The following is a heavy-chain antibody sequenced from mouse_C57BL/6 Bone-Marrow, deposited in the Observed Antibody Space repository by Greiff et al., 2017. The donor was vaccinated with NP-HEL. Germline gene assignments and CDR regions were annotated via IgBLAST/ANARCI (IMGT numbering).Heavy chain of an antibody. Sequence: VQLQQPGAELVKPGASVKLSCKASGYTFTSYWMHWVKQRPGQGLEWIGMIHPNSGSTNYNEKFKSKATLTVDKSSSTAYRQLSSLTSEDSAVYYCARGGTTVVSGDWFAYWGQGTLVTVSA. V-gene: IGHV1-64*01. J-gene: IGHJ3*01. CDR2: IHPNSGST. CDR3: ARGGTTVVSGDWFAY. D-gene: IGHD1-1*01. CDR1: GYTFTSYW.